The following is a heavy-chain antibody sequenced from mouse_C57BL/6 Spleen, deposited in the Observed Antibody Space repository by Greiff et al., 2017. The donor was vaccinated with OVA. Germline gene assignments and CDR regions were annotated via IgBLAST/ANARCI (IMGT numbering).Heavy chain of an antibody. J-gene: IGHJ3*01. V-gene: IGHV1-18*01. CDR1: GYTFTDYY. Sequence: EVQLQQSGPELVKPGASVKIPCKASGYTFTDYYMDWVKQSHGKSLEWIGDINPNNGGTIYNQKFKGKATLTVDKSSSTAYMELRSLTSEDTAVYYCARNDYDRTAWFAYWGQGTLVTVSA. CDR3: ARNDYDRTAWFAY. D-gene: IGHD2-4*01. CDR2: INPNNGGT.